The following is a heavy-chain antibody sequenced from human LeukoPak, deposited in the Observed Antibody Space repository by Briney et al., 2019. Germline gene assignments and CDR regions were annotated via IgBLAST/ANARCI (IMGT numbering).Heavy chain of an antibody. CDR1: GFTFSGHW. Sequence: GGSLRLSCAASGFTFSGHWMCWVRQAPGKGLMWVSRITNDGSETFYADSVKGRFTVSGDNAKNTLYLQMNSLTVEDTAVYYCVRVGSALDSWGRGSLVTVSS. V-gene: IGHV3-74*01. D-gene: IGHD6-19*01. CDR2: ITNDGSET. CDR3: VRVGSALDS. J-gene: IGHJ4*02.